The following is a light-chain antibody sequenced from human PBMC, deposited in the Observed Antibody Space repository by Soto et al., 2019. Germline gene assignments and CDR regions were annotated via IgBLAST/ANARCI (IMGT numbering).Light chain of an antibody. Sequence: DIVMTQSPDSLAVSLGERATINCKSSQSVLYSSNNKNYLAWYQQKPGQSPKLLIYWASTRESGVTDRFSGSGSGTDFTLTISSLQAEDVAVYYCQQYYSPWTFGQGTKVEIK. J-gene: IGKJ1*01. CDR1: QSVLYSSNNKNY. CDR3: QQYYSPWT. CDR2: WAS. V-gene: IGKV4-1*01.